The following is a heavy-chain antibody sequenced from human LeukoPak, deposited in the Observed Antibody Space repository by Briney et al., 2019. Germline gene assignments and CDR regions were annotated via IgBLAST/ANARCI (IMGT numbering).Heavy chain of an antibody. CDR1: GYTFTGYY. D-gene: IGHD5-12*01. Sequence: ASLKVSCKASGYTFTGYYMHWVRQAPGQGLEWMGWINPNSGGTNYAQKFQGRVTMTRDTSISTAYMELGSLRSDDTAIYYCARSLVATWGIDYWGQGTLGTVSS. CDR2: INPNSGGT. CDR3: ARSLVATWGIDY. V-gene: IGHV1-2*02. J-gene: IGHJ4*02.